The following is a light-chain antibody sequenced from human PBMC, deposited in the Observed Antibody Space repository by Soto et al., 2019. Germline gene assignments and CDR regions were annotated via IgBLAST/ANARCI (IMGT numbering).Light chain of an antibody. J-gene: IGKJ4*01. CDR2: GAS. Sequence: VVMTQSPATLSLSPGEGATLSCRASQSIGGDLAWYQQRPGQAPRLLIYGASTRATGIPAGFRGRGSGTEFTLTISSLQSEDFAVYYCQQYNNWPLTFGGGTKVEIK. CDR1: QSIGGD. V-gene: IGKV3-15*01. CDR3: QQYNNWPLT.